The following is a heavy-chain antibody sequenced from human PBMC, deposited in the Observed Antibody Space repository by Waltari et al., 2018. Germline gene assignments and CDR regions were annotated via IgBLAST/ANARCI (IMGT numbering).Heavy chain of an antibody. CDR3: ASAYYDILD. J-gene: IGHJ4*02. V-gene: IGHV3-74*01. CDR2: INSDGSTI. D-gene: IGHD3-9*01. CDR1: GFTFSSYW. Sequence: EVQLEESGGGLVQPGGSLRLSCAASGFTFSSYWMHWVRQAPGKGLVWVSRINSDGSTISYADSVKGRFNISRDNAKNTLYLQMNSLSAEDTAVYYCASAYYDILDWGQGTLVTVSS.